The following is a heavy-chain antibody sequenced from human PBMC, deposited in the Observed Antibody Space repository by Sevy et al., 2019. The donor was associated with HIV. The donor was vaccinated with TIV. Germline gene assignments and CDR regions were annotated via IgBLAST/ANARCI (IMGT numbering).Heavy chain of an antibody. Sequence: GGSLRLSCAASGFTFSSYAMHWVRQAPGKGLEWVAVISYDGSNKYYADSVKGRFTISRDNSKNTLYLQMNSLRAEDTAVYYCARDLRSIAARLNPYYYGMDVWGQGTTVTVSS. V-gene: IGHV3-30-3*01. J-gene: IGHJ6*02. CDR1: GFTFSSYA. CDR2: ISYDGSNK. D-gene: IGHD6-6*01. CDR3: ARDLRSIAARLNPYYYGMDV.